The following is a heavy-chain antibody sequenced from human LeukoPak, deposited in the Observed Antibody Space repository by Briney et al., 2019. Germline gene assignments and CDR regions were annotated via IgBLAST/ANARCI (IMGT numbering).Heavy chain of an antibody. CDR3: AKALSGWFGYYMDV. Sequence: GGSLRLSCAASGFTFSSYGMSWVRQAPGKGLEWVSAISGSGGSTYYADSVKGRFTISRDNSKNTLYLQMNSLRAEDTAVYYCAKALSGWFGYYMDVWGKGTTVTISS. CDR2: ISGSGGST. CDR1: GFTFSSYG. V-gene: IGHV3-23*01. J-gene: IGHJ6*03. D-gene: IGHD3-10*01.